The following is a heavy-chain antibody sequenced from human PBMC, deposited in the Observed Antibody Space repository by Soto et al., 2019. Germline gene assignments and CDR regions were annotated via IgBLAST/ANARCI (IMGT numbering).Heavy chain of an antibody. CDR1: GGSVSSRSYF. V-gene: IGHV4-61*01. Sequence: SETLSLTCTVSGGSVSSRSYFWTWIRQPPGKGLEWIGYLYYSGSTNYNPSLKSRITISADTSKNQFSLKLSSVTAADTAVYYCARLGATTPSSPYYYCYGMDVWGQGTTVTVSS. CDR3: ARLGATTPSSPYYYCYGMDV. CDR2: LYYSGST. J-gene: IGHJ6*02. D-gene: IGHD1-26*01.